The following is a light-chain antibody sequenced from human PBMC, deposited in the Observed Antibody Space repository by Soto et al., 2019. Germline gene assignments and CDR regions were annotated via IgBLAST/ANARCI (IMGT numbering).Light chain of an antibody. J-gene: IGKJ3*01. V-gene: IGKV1-39*01. CDR2: AAS. CDR1: QTISVN. CDR3: QQSYSDPVT. Sequence: DIQMTQSPSSLSASVGDRVTITCRASQTISVNLNWYQQKPGKAPNLLIYAASSLQSGVPSRFSGSGSGTDFTLNINSLQPEDFATYYCQQSYSDPVTFGPGTKVDIK.